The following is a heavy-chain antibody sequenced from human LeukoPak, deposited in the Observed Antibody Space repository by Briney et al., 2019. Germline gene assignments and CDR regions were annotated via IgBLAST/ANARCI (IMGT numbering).Heavy chain of an antibody. D-gene: IGHD1-26*01. V-gene: IGHV4-34*01. CDR3: ARASGGRYSNWGDP. CDR1: GGSFSGYY. CDR2: INHSGST. J-gene: IGHJ5*02. Sequence: SETLSLTCAVYGGSFSGYYWSWIRQPPGKGLEWVVEINHSGSTNYNPSLKSRLTISVHTPKTQFPLKLSSVTAADTAVYYCARASGGRYSNWGDPWGQGTLVTVFS.